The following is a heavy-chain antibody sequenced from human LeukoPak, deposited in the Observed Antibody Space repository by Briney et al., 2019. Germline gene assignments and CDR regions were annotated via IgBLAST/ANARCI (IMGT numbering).Heavy chain of an antibody. CDR3: AKDRYCSSTSCYVTFYYYYYYMDV. CDR2: ISGSGGST. J-gene: IGHJ6*03. D-gene: IGHD2-2*01. Sequence: GGSLRLSCAASGFTFSSYGMSWVRQAPGKGLEWVSAISGSGGSTYYADSVKGRFTISRDNSKNTLYLQMNSLRAEDTAVYYCAKDRYCSSTSCYVTFYYYYYYMDVWGKGTTVTVSS. CDR1: GFTFSSYG. V-gene: IGHV3-23*01.